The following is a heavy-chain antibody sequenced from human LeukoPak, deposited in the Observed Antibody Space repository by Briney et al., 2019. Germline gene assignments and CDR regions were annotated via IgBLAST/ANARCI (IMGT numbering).Heavy chain of an antibody. CDR2: ISYDEVKA. CDR3: ARGRGATIPY. Sequence: GGSLRLSCTASGFTFNKFALHWVRQAPGQGLEWVAIISYDEVKAFYSASVKGRFTISRDNSKNTLYLQMNNLGPEDTAIYYCARGRGATIPYWGQGTLVTVSS. CDR1: GFTFNKFA. V-gene: IGHV3-30-3*01. J-gene: IGHJ4*02. D-gene: IGHD5-12*01.